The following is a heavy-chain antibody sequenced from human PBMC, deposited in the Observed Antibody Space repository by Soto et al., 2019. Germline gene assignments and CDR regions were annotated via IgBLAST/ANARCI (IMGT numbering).Heavy chain of an antibody. CDR1: GFTFSSYG. D-gene: IGHD6-19*01. V-gene: IGHV3-30*18. CDR3: AKPYMEWLVTLNWFDP. CDR2: ISYDGSNK. Sequence: QVQLVESGGGVVQPGRSLRLSCAASGFTFSSYGMHWVRQAPGKGLEWVAVISYDGSNKYYADSVKGRFTISRDNSKNTLYLQMNSLRAEDTAVYYCAKPYMEWLVTLNWFDPWGQGTLVTVSS. J-gene: IGHJ5*02.